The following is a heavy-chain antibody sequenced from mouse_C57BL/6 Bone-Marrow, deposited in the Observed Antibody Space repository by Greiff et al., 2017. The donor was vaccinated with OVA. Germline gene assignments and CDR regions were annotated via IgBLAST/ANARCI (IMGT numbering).Heavy chain of an antibody. CDR1: GYTFTSYW. D-gene: IGHD1-1*01. CDR3: ARREDYYGREYFDV. CDR2: IYPGSGST. V-gene: IGHV1-55*01. J-gene: IGHJ1*03. Sequence: VQLQQPGAELVKPGASVKMSCKASGYTFTSYWITWVKQRPGQGLEWIGDIYPGSGSTNYNEKFKSKATLTVDTSSSTAYMQLSSLTSEDSAVDYGARREDYYGREYFDVWGTGTTVTVSS.